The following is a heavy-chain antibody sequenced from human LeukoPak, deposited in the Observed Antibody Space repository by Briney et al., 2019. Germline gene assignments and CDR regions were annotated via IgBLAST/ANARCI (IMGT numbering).Heavy chain of an antibody. D-gene: IGHD3-10*01. CDR3: AREVTYYYGSGPFDP. Sequence: GSSVKVSCKASGGTFSSYAISWVRQAPGQGLEWMGRIIPILGIANYAQKFQGRVTITADKSTSTAYMELSSLRSEDTAVYYCAREVTYYYGSGPFDPWGQGTLVTVSS. V-gene: IGHV1-69*04. CDR2: IIPILGIA. J-gene: IGHJ5*02. CDR1: GGTFSSYA.